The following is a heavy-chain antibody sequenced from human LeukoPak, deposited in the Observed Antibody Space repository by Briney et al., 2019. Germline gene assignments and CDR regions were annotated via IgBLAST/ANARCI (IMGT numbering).Heavy chain of an antibody. D-gene: IGHD5-24*01. V-gene: IGHV3-7*01. CDR3: ARETPRRGETRDGYR. CDR2: IKEDGSET. CDR1: GFTFSSYS. J-gene: IGHJ4*02. Sequence: PGGSLRLSCAASGFTFSSYSMNWVRQVPGKGLECLANIKEDGSETYYADSVKGRFTTSRDNPKNLLFLQINSLRVEDTAVYYCARETPRRGETRDGYRWGQGTVVTVSS.